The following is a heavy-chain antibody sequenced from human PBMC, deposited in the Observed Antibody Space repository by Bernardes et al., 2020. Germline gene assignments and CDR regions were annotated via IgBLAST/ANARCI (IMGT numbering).Heavy chain of an antibody. CDR1: GFTFSSYG. V-gene: IGHV3-30*18. D-gene: IGHD2-2*01. CDR3: VKGWRGDNVKEPAAQDYGMGV. J-gene: IGHJ6*02. CDR2: VAYDGGDK. Sequence: GGSLRLSCAASGFTFSSYGMHWVRQAPGKGLEWVAVVAYDGGDKYYVDSVKGRFTVSRDNSKNTLYLQMNSLRAEDTAVYYCVKGWRGDNVKEPAAQDYGMGVWGQGTTVTVSS.